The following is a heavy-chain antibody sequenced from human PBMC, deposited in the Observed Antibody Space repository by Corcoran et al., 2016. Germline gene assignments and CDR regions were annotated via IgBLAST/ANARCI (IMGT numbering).Heavy chain of an antibody. CDR2: IYHSGST. CDR1: GYSISSGYY. Sequence: QVQLQESGPGLVKPSETLSLTCTVSGYSISSGYYWGWIRQPPGKGLEWIGSIYHSGSTYYNPSLKSRVTISVDTSKNQFSLKLSSVTAADTAVYYCARETEEIVGAVDAFDIWGQGTMVTVSS. CDR3: ARETEEIVGAVDAFDI. V-gene: IGHV4-38-2*02. J-gene: IGHJ3*02. D-gene: IGHD1-26*01.